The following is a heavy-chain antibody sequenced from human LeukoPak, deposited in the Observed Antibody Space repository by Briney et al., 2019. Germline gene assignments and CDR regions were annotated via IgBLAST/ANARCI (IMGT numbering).Heavy chain of an antibody. V-gene: IGHV4-34*01. CDR3: ARYCGGDCSFVIDY. J-gene: IGHJ4*02. CDR1: GGSFSSYY. CDR2: INHIGTT. D-gene: IGHD2-21*02. Sequence: SSETLSLTCAVYGGSFSSYYWTWIRQPPGKGLEWIGEINHIGTTDYNPSLKSRVTISIYTSKNQYSLKLRSVTAADTGVYFCARYCGGDCSFVIDYWGQGTLVTVSS.